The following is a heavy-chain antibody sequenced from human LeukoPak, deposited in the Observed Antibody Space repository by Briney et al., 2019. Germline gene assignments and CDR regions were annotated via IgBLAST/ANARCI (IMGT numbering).Heavy chain of an antibody. Sequence: SGTLSLTCAVSDDSTRSSAYYWGWIRQPPGKGLEWIGSIYYSGSTYYNPSLKSRVTISIDTSKNQFSLKLSSVTAADTAVYYCASEPYGSGSFSGAFDIWGQGTIVTVSS. D-gene: IGHD3-10*01. CDR2: IYYSGST. CDR3: ASEPYGSGSFSGAFDI. V-gene: IGHV4-39*01. CDR1: DDSTRSSAYY. J-gene: IGHJ3*02.